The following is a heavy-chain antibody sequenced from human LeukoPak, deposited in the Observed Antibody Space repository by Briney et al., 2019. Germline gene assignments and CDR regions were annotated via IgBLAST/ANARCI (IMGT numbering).Heavy chain of an antibody. Sequence: PGGSLRLSCAASGFTFSSYSMNWVRQAPGKGLEWVSYISSSSSTIYYADSVKGRFTISRDNAKNSLYLQMNSLRAEDTAVYYCARGANPTVTHDAFDIWGQGTMVTVSS. CDR3: ARGANPTVTHDAFDI. CDR1: GFTFSSYS. CDR2: ISSSSSTI. V-gene: IGHV3-48*04. J-gene: IGHJ3*02. D-gene: IGHD4-17*01.